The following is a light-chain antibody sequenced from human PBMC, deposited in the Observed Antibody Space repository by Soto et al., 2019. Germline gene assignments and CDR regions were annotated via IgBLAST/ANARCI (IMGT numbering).Light chain of an antibody. CDR3: QSYDSTTVI. CDR2: EHN. J-gene: IGLJ2*01. V-gene: IGLV6-57*04. Sequence: NFMLTQPHSVSESPGKTVTISCTRSSGGIASNYVQWYQQRPGSAPTTVIYEHNQRPSGVPDRFSGSTDGSSNSASLTISGLQTEDEADYYCQSYDSTTVIFGGWTKLTVL. CDR1: SGGIASNY.